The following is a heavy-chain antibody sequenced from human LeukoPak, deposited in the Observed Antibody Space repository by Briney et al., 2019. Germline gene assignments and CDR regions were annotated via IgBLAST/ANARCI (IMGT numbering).Heavy chain of an antibody. Sequence: GGSLRLSCAASGFTFSSYEMTWVRQAPGRGLEWVSYISSTGGTMYYADSVKGRFTISRDNAKNSLYLQMNSLRAEDTAVYYCARDLTNYFDYWGQGTLDTVSS. CDR3: ARDLTNYFDY. D-gene: IGHD1-14*01. V-gene: IGHV3-48*03. J-gene: IGHJ4*02. CDR1: GFTFSSYE. CDR2: ISSTGGTM.